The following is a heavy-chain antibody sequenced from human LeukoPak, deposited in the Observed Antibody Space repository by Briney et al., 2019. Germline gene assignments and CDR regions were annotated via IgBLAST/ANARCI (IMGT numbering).Heavy chain of an antibody. Sequence: GGSLRLSCAASGFTFSSYGMHWVRQAPGKGLEWVAVIWYDGSNKCYADSVKGRFTISRDNSKNTLYLQMNSLRAEDTAVYYCARDAHSSGWYGSWFDPWGQGTLVTVSS. CDR3: ARDAHSSGWYGSWFDP. J-gene: IGHJ5*02. CDR2: IWYDGSNK. D-gene: IGHD6-19*01. V-gene: IGHV3-33*01. CDR1: GFTFSSYG.